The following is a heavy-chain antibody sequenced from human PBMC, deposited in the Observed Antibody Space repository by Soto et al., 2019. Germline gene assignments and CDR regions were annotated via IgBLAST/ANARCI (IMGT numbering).Heavy chain of an antibody. V-gene: IGHV3-11*06. CDR2: SDGRSAYT. CDR1: GFTFSDYY. J-gene: IGHJ6*02. D-gene: IGHD1-26*01. CDR3: ARAVGNYYGMDV. Sequence: QVQLVESGGGLVKPGGSLRLSCAASGFTFSDYYMNWIRQAPGKGLEWLSYSDGRSAYTNYADSVKGRFTISRDNAKNSLFLQLTRLRDEDTAVYYCARAVGNYYGMDVWGQGTTVTVSS.